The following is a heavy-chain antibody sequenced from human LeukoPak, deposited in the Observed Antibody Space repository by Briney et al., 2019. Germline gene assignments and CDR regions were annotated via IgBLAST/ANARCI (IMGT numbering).Heavy chain of an antibody. J-gene: IGHJ4*02. Sequence: PEGSLRLSCAASGFTFSNYGMSWVRQAPGKGLEWVSGISGSGGTTYYADSVKGRFTISRDNSKNTLYLQMNSLRVEDTAVYYCALAAAASSFDYWGQGTLLTVSS. CDR1: GFTFSNYG. CDR3: ALAAAASSFDY. D-gene: IGHD2-15*01. V-gene: IGHV3-23*01. CDR2: ISGSGGTT.